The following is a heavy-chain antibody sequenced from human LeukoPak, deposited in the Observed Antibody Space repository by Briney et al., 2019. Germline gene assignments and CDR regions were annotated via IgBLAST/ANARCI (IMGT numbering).Heavy chain of an antibody. D-gene: IGHD3-16*01. V-gene: IGHV3-30*19. J-gene: IGHJ6*03. CDR1: GFTFSSYG. Sequence: GGSLRLSRAASGFTFSSYGMHWVRQAPGKGLEWVAVISYDGSNKYYADSVKGRFTISRDNSKNTLYLQMNSLRAEDTAVYYCARVGGRPSYYYYYMDVWGKGTTVTVSS. CDR3: ARVGGRPSYYYYYMDV. CDR2: ISYDGSNK.